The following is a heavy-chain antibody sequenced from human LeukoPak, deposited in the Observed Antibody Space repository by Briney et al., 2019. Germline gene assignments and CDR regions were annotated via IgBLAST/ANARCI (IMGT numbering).Heavy chain of an antibody. V-gene: IGHV3-23*01. J-gene: IGHJ6*02. CDR1: GFTFSSYA. Sequence: GGSLGLSCAASGFTFSSYAMSWVRQAPGKGLEWVSAISGSGGSTYYADSVKGRFTISRDNSKNTLYLQMNSLRAEDTAVYYCARGGRTTWHGMDVWGQGTTVTVSS. CDR2: ISGSGGST. CDR3: ARGGRTTWHGMDV. D-gene: IGHD4-17*01.